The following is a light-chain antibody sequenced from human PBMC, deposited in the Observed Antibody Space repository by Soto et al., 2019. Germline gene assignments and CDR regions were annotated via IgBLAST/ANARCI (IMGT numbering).Light chain of an antibody. J-gene: IGKJ2*01. CDR3: QQYNNWPRT. V-gene: IGKV3D-15*01. CDR2: GAS. CDR1: QSVSSN. Sequence: EIVMTQSPATLSVSPGERATLSCRASQSVSSNLAWYQHKPGQAPRLLIYGASIRATGIPARFSGSGSGTEFTLTISSLQSEDFAVYYCQQYNNWPRTFGQGTKLEIK.